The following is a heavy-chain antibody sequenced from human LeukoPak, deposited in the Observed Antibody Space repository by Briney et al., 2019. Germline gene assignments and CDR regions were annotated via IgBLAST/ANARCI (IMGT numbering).Heavy chain of an antibody. CDR2: ISYDGNNK. Sequence: PGGSLRLSCAASGFTYSNYNMHWVRQAPGKGLEWVALISYDGNNKYYVDSVKGRFTISRDNSKNTLYLQMNSLRGEDTAVYYCAKDREGTIADYFDYWGQGTLVTVSS. CDR3: AKDREGTIADYFDY. D-gene: IGHD1-7*01. V-gene: IGHV3-30*18. CDR1: GFTYSNYN. J-gene: IGHJ4*02.